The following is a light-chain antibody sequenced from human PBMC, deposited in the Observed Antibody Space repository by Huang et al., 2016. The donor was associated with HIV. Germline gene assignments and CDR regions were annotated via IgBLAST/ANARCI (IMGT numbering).Light chain of an antibody. CDR3: QQYYSSLGGFT. CDR1: QGISNS. J-gene: IGKJ3*01. Sequence: DIQMTQSPSSLSASVGDRVTITCRASQGISNSLAWYQQKPGKAPKLLLYAASRLERGVPSRFSGSGSGTDYTLTISSLQPEDFATYYCQQYYSSLGGFTFGPGTKVDIK. V-gene: IGKV1-NL1*01. CDR2: AAS.